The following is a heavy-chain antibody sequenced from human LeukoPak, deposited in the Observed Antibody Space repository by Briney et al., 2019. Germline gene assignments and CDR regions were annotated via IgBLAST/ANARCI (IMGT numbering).Heavy chain of an antibody. D-gene: IGHD1-26*01. V-gene: IGHV4-59*01. CDR3: ARGGFRGSNYNSAFDI. CDR1: GGSISYY. CDR2: IYYNGST. Sequence: SETLSLTCTVSGGSISYYWCWIRQPPGKGLEWIGYIYYNGSTNYNPSLKSRLTISVDTSKNQFSLKLTSVTAADTAMYYCARGGFRGSNYNSAFDIWGQGTMVSVSS. J-gene: IGHJ3*02.